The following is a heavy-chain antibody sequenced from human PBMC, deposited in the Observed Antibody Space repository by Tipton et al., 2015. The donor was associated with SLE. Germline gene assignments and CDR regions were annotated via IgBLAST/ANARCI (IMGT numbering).Heavy chain of an antibody. CDR2: IYQSGNS. CDR3: ARHDYDDNGYYSHYFDY. D-gene: IGHD3-22*01. V-gene: IGHV4-59*08. CDR1: GGSIRSDY. Sequence: TLSLTSTVSGGSIRSDYWNWIRQPPGKGLEWIGSIYQSGNSYYNPSLKSRVSVSIDAFQNQLFLRLNSVTAADTAVYYCARHDYDDNGYYSHYFDYWGQGTLVTVSS. J-gene: IGHJ4*02.